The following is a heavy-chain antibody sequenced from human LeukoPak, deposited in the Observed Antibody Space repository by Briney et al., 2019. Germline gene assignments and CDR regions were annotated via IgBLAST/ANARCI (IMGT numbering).Heavy chain of an antibody. CDR2: MSSSSSYI. CDR1: GFTFSSYS. CDR3: TRYYGSGSPPFDY. Sequence: GGSLRLSCAALGFTFSSYSMNWVRQAPGKGLEWVSSMSSSSSYIYYADSVKGRFTISRDNAKNSLYLQMNSLRAEDTAVYYCTRYYGSGSPPFDYWGQGTLVTVSS. D-gene: IGHD3-10*01. V-gene: IGHV3-21*01. J-gene: IGHJ4*02.